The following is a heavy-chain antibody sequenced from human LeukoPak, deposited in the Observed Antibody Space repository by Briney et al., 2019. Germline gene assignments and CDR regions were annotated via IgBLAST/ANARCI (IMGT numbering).Heavy chain of an antibody. D-gene: IGHD2-2*02. CDR1: GFTFSSYW. Sequence: GGSLRLSCAASGFTFSSYWMSWVRQAPGKGLEWVANIKQDGSEKYYVDSVKGRFTISRDNATNSLYLQMNSLRAEDTAVYYCASFKDQPPAIDWYFDLWGRGTLVTVSS. V-gene: IGHV3-7*01. CDR3: ASFKDQPPAIDWYFDL. J-gene: IGHJ2*01. CDR2: IKQDGSEK.